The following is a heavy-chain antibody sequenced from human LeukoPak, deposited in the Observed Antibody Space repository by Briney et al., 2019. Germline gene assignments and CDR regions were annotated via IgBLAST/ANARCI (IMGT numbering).Heavy chain of an antibody. D-gene: IGHD6-19*01. V-gene: IGHV3-23*01. Sequence: GRSLRLSCAASGFTFSSYGMHWVRQAPGKGLEWISVISENGGRTYYADSVKGRFTISTDYSKNTLYLQMNSLRAEDTAVYYCAKDLSLRSSDWYPGFDYWGQGTLVTVSS. CDR3: AKDLSLRSSDWYPGFDY. CDR1: GFTFSSYG. CDR2: ISENGGRT. J-gene: IGHJ4*02.